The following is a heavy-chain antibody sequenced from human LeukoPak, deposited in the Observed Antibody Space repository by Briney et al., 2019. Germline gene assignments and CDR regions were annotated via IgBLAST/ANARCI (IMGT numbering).Heavy chain of an antibody. J-gene: IGHJ6*04. Sequence: SVKVSCKASGFTFTSSAVQWVRQARGQRLEWIGWIVVGSGNTNYAQKFQERVTITRDMSTSTAYMELSSLRSEDTAVYYCAASEAYYDFWSGYHHPTDVWGKGTTVTVSS. D-gene: IGHD3-3*01. CDR1: GFTFTSSA. CDR3: AASEAYYDFWSGYHHPTDV. CDR2: IVVGSGNT. V-gene: IGHV1-58*01.